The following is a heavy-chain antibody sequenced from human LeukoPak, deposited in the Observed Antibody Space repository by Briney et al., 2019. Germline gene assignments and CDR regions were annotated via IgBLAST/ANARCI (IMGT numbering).Heavy chain of an antibody. J-gene: IGHJ4*02. CDR1: GFTFDDFG. D-gene: IGHD3-22*01. Sequence: GGSLRLSCAASGFTFDDFGMSWVRQAPGKGLEWVSSINWNGDITGYVDSVKGRFTISRDNAKNSLYLQMNSLRAEDTALYYCTRGGYYDNSGAADYWGQGTLVTVSS. CDR2: INWNGDIT. CDR3: TRGGYYDNSGAADY. V-gene: IGHV3-20*04.